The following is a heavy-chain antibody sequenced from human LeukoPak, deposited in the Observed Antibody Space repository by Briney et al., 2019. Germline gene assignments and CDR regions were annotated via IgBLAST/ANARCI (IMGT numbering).Heavy chain of an antibody. J-gene: IGHJ4*02. CDR3: AKDPGVTMVRGVIRGFDY. CDR1: GFTFSNYG. Sequence: GGSLRLSCAASGFTFSNYGMHWVRQAPGKGLEWVAFIRYDGSNKYYADSVKGRFTISRDNSKNTLYLQMNSLRAEDTAVYYCAKDPGVTMVRGVIRGFDYWGQGTLVTVSS. CDR2: IRYDGSNK. V-gene: IGHV3-30*02. D-gene: IGHD3-10*01.